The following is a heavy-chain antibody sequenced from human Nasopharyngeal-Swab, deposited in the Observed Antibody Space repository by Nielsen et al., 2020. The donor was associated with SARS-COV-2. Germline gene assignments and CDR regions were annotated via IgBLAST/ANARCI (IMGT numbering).Heavy chain of an antibody. CDR1: GFTFDDYA. CDR2: ISWNSGSI. CDR3: AKLGEYSSPSDY. V-gene: IGHV3-9*01. Sequence: SLKISCAASGFTFDDYAMHWVRQAPGKGLEWVSGISWNSGSIGYADSVKGRFTISRDNAKNSLYLQMNSLRAEDTALYYCAKLGEYSSPSDYWGQGTLVTVSS. D-gene: IGHD6-6*01. J-gene: IGHJ4*02.